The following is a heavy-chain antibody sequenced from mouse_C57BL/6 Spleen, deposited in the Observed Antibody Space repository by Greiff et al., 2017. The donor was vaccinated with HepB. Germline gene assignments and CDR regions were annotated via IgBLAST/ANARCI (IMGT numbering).Heavy chain of an antibody. CDR2: IRSKSNNYAT. J-gene: IGHJ4*01. D-gene: IGHD2-4*01. CDR1: GFSFNTYA. V-gene: IGHV10-1*01. CDR3: VRHGNHYDREARYYYAMDY. Sequence: EVQVVESGGGLVQPKGSLKLSCAASGFSFNTYAMNWVRQAPGKGLEWVARIRSKSNNYATYYADSVKDRFTISRDDSESMLYLQMNNLKTEDTAMYYCVRHGNHYDREARYYYAMDYWGQGTSVTVSS.